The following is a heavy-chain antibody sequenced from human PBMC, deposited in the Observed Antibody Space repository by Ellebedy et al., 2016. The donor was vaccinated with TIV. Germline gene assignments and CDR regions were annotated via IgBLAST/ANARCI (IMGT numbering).Heavy chain of an antibody. V-gene: IGHV3-23*01. D-gene: IGHD2-2*01. J-gene: IGHJ4*02. CDR2: ISGSGGGT. CDR3: AKTAREYCSSSGCELDC. CDR1: GFTFSSYA. Sequence: GESLKISCAASGFTFSSYAMSWVRQAPGQGLEWVYAISGSGGGTYYADSVKGRFTMSRDNSKNTLYLQMNSLIDEDTAVYYCAKTAREYCSSSGCELDCWGQGTLVTVSS.